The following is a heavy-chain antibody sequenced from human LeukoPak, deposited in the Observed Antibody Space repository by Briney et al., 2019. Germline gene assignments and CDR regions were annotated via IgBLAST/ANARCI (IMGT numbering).Heavy chain of an antibody. Sequence: SGPALVKPTQTLTLTCTFSGFSLSTSGMCVSWIRQPPGKALEWLALIDWDDDKYYSTSLKTRLTISKDTSKNQVVLTMTNMDPVDTATYYCAWIPQNNYDFDYWGQGTLVTVSS. CDR2: IDWDDDK. CDR1: GFSLSTSGMC. J-gene: IGHJ4*02. D-gene: IGHD1-1*01. V-gene: IGHV2-70*01. CDR3: AWIPQNNYDFDY.